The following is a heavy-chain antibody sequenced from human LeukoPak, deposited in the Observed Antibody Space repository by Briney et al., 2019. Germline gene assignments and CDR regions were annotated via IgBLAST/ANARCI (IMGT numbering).Heavy chain of an antibody. D-gene: IGHD6-6*01. CDR1: GGSISSYY. CDR2: ISYSGTT. V-gene: IGHV4-59*12. CDR3: ARSLYGSSPNPYYFDY. J-gene: IGHJ4*02. Sequence: SETLSLTCTVSGGSISSYYWSWIRQPPGRGLEWIGYISYSGTTNFSPSLKSRVTISVDTSKNHFSLKLNSVTAADTAMYYCARSLYGSSPNPYYFDYWGQGTLVTVSS.